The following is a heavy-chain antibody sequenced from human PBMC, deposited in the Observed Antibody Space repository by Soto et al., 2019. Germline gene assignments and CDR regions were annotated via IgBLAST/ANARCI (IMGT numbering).Heavy chain of an antibody. CDR3: ARGAVATTCDF. V-gene: IGHV3-21*03. CDR2: ITSSGSSM. J-gene: IGHJ4*02. D-gene: IGHD5-12*01. CDR1: GFTVSSNY. Sequence: VQLVESGGGLIQPGGSLRLSCVVSGFTVSSNYMNWVRQAPGKGLEWVSSITSSGSSMYYLASVRGRFAISRDNADNSLYLHMNSLTVEDTAVYYCARGAVATTCDFWGQGTPVTVSS.